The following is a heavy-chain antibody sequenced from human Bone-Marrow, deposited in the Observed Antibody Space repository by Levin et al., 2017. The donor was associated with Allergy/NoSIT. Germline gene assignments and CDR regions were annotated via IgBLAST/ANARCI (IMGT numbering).Heavy chain of an antibody. V-gene: IGHV3-30*04. Sequence: GGSLRLSCAASGFTFSSYAMHWVRQAPGKGLEWVAVISYDGSNKYYADSVKGRFTISRDNSKNTLYLQMNSLRAEDTAVYYCARSSDDTQWLGGDNWFDPWGQGTLVTVSS. J-gene: IGHJ5*02. CDR3: ARSSDDTQWLGGDNWFDP. CDR1: GFTFSSYA. D-gene: IGHD6-19*01. CDR2: ISYDGSNK.